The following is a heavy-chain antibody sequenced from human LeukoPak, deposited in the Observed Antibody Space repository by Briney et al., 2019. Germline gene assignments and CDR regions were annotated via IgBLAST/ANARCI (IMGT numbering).Heavy chain of an antibody. D-gene: IGHD3-10*01. V-gene: IGHV1-2*02. CDR2: INPNSGGT. J-gene: IGHJ5*02. CDR3: ANDRYYGSGSFGT. CDR1: GYTFTDYY. Sequence: EASVKVSCKASGYTFTDYYIHWVRQAPGQGLEWMGWINPNSGGTNYAQKFQGRVTMTRDTSISTAYMELSRLRSDDTAVYYCANDRYYGSGSFGTWGQGTLVTVSS.